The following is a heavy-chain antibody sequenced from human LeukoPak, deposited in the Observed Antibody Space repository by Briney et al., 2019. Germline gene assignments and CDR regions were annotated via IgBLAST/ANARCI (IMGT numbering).Heavy chain of an antibody. D-gene: IGHD3-3*01. CDR1: GFTFSSYS. CDR3: ARDESLGDFWSGYFDAFDI. J-gene: IGHJ3*02. Sequence: AGGSLRLSCAASGFTFSSYSMNWVRQAPGKGLEWVANIKQDGSEKYYVDSVKGRFTISRDNAKNSLYLQMNSLRAEDTAVYYCARDESLGDFWSGYFDAFDIWGQGTLVTVSS. CDR2: IKQDGSEK. V-gene: IGHV3-7*01.